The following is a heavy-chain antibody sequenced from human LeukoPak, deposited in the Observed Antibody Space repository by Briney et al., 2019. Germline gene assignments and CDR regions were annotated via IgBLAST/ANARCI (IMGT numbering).Heavy chain of an antibody. CDR1: GGSISSGGYS. D-gene: IGHD5-18*01. CDR3: ARETDTAIDY. V-gene: IGHV4-30-2*01. CDR2: IYHSGST. J-gene: IGHJ4*02. Sequence: PSQTLSLTCAVSGGSISSGGYSWSWIRQPPGKGLEWIGYIYHSGSTYYNPSLKSRATISVDRSKNQFSLKLSSVTAADTAVYYCARETDTAIDYWGQGTLVTVSS.